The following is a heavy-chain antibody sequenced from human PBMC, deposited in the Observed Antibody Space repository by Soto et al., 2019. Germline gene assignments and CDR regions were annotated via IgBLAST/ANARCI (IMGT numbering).Heavy chain of an antibody. Sequence: PSETLSLTCTVSGGSISSGGYYWSWIRQHPGKGLEWIGYIYYSGSTYYNPSLKSRVTISVDTSKNQFSLKLSFVTAADTAVYYCARGRAGFFWSCRSANWFDPWGQGTLVTVSS. J-gene: IGHJ5*02. V-gene: IGHV4-31*03. D-gene: IGHD3-3*01. CDR3: ARGRAGFFWSCRSANWFDP. CDR2: IYYSGST. CDR1: GGSISSGGYY.